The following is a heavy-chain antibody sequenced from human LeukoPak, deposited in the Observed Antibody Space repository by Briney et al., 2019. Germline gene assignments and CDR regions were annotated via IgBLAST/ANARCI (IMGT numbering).Heavy chain of an antibody. CDR1: GSSISSYY. CDR2: IYYSGST. D-gene: IGHD5-18*01. J-gene: IGHJ4*02. Sequence: PSETLSLTCTVSGSSISSYYWSWVRQPPGKGLEWIGYIYYSGSTNYNPSLKSRVTISVDTSKNQFSLKVSSVTAADPAVYYCARDRWLGYWGQGTLVTVSS. V-gene: IGHV4-59*01. CDR3: ARDRWLGY.